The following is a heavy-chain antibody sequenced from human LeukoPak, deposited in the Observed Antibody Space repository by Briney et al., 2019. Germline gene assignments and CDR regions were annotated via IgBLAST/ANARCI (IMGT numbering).Heavy chain of an antibody. J-gene: IGHJ3*02. CDR2: IYPGDLDI. CDR3: ARGHAAFDI. V-gene: IGHV5-51*01. Sequence: GDSPKISCQGSGYTFSTYWIGWVRQMPGKGLEWMGIIYPGDLDIRYSPSFQGQVTISADKSISTAYLQWSSLKASDTAMYYCARGHAAFDIWGQGTMVTVSS. CDR1: GYTFSTYW.